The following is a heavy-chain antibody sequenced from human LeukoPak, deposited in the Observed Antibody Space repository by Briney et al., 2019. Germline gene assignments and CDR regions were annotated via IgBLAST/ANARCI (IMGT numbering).Heavy chain of an antibody. D-gene: IGHD5-18*01. CDR2: INPNSGGT. Sequence: ASVKVSCKASGYTFTGYYMHWVRQAPGQGLEWMGWINPNSGGTNYAQKFQVRGTMTRDTSISTAYMELSRLRSDDTAVYYCAKDGSRGYSYGYFDYWGQGTLVTVSS. V-gene: IGHV1-2*02. J-gene: IGHJ4*02. CDR1: GYTFTGYY. CDR3: AKDGSRGYSYGYFDY.